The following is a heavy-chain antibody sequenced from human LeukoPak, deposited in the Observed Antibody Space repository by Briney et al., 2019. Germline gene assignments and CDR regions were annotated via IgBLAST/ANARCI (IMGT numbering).Heavy chain of an antibody. CDR3: AKASDSSGYYEGYFQN. Sequence: GGSLRLSCSASGFTFSTYAMSWVRQAPGKGLEWVPGVSGSGRSTYYADSVKGRFTISRDNSKNRLNLQMNSLRVEDTAVYYCAKASDSSGYYEGYFQNWGQGTLVTVSS. D-gene: IGHD3-22*01. CDR1: GFTFSTYA. J-gene: IGHJ1*01. CDR2: VSGSGRST. V-gene: IGHV3-23*01.